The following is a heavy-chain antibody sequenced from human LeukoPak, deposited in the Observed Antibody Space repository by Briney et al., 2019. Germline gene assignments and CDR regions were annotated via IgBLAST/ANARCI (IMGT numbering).Heavy chain of an antibody. CDR3: ARDVGVTRFDP. CDR1: GNTFSNYG. CDR2: INANSGNT. Sequence: GASVKVSCKASGNTFSNYGFSWVRHAPGQGLEWMGWINANSGNTDYAQNFQGRVTLTTDTSTNVAYMELRSLTSDDTAVYYCARDVGVTRFDPWGQGTLVTVSS. V-gene: IGHV1-18*01. J-gene: IGHJ5*02. D-gene: IGHD3-22*01.